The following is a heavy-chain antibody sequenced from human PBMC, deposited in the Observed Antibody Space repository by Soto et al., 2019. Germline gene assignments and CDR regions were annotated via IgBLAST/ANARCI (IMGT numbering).Heavy chain of an antibody. CDR1: GGSFSGYY. CDR3: ARGRRPDYDFSSGRHDAFDI. V-gene: IGHV4-34*01. D-gene: IGHD3-3*01. J-gene: IGHJ3*02. CDR2: CSQDGFT. Sequence: QVQLQQWGAGLLRPSETLSLTCSVYGGSFSGYYYNWIRQPPGKGLEWIGECSQDGFTNYSPSLKRRVTISFDTSKIQFSLRLSSVTAADTAVYFCARGRRPDYDFSSGRHDAFDIWGQGTMVTVSS.